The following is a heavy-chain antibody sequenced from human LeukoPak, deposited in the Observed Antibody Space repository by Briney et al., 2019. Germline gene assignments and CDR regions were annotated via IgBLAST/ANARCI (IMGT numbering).Heavy chain of an antibody. J-gene: IGHJ4*02. CDR1: GGSISSYY. V-gene: IGHV4-59*01. CDR3: ARRVYSTSWSYYFDY. D-gene: IGHD6-13*01. Sequence: SETLSLTCTVSGGSISSYYWSWIRQPPGKGLEWIGYIYHSGSTSYSPSLKSRVTISVDTSKNQFSLKLSSVTAADTAVYYCARRVYSTSWSYYFDYWGQGTLVTVSS. CDR2: IYHSGST.